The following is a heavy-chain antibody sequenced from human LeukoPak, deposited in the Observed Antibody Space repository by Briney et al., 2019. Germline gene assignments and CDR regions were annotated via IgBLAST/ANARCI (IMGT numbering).Heavy chain of an antibody. CDR2: ISSSSSTI. V-gene: IGHV3-48*01. CDR1: GFTFSSYS. D-gene: IGHD6-19*01. Sequence: PGGSLRLSCAASGFTFSSYSMNWVRQSPGKGLEWVSYISSSSSTIYYADSVKGRFTISRDNAKNSLYLQMNSLRAEDTAVYYCARETAYSSGRGPDYWGQGTLVTVSS. CDR3: ARETAYSSGRGPDY. J-gene: IGHJ4*02.